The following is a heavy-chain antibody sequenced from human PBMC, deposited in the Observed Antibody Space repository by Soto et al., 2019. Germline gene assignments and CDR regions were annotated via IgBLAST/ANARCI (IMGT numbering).Heavy chain of an antibody. D-gene: IGHD3-3*01. V-gene: IGHV1-18*01. CDR2: ISGYNGNT. CDR3: ARESVEKSSDY. Sequence: QVKLVQSGTEVKKPGASVKVSCKASGYTFTTYGIKWVRQAPGQGLEWMGWISGYNGNTKYAQKLQGRVTMTTDTSPSTAYMELRSLISDDTAVYYCARESVEKSSDYWGQGTLVTVSS. CDR1: GYTFTTYG. J-gene: IGHJ4*02.